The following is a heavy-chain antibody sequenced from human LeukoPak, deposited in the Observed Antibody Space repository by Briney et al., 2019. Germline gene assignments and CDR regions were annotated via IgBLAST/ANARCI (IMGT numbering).Heavy chain of an antibody. Sequence: GGSLRLSCAASGFTFSSYAMSWVRQAPGKGLEWVSAISGSGGSTYYADSVKGRFTISGDNSKNTLYLQMNSLRAEDTAVYYCAKDRKVTMIVSWFDPWGQGTLVTVSS. CDR1: GFTFSSYA. J-gene: IGHJ5*02. V-gene: IGHV3-23*01. CDR3: AKDRKVTMIVSWFDP. CDR2: ISGSGGST. D-gene: IGHD3-22*01.